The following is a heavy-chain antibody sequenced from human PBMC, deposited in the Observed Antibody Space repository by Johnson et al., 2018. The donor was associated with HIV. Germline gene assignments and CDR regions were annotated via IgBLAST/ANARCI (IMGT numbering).Heavy chain of an antibody. V-gene: IGHV3-9*01. J-gene: IGHJ3*02. CDR3: AKDQFPAYSNSLFPDAFDI. D-gene: IGHD6-6*01. Sequence: EVQLVESGGGLVQPGRSLRLSCAASGFTFDDYAMHWVRQAPGKGLEWVSGFSWTSGSIGYAASVTGRFPISSDNAKNSLYLQMNSLRAEDTAVYYCAKDQFPAYSNSLFPDAFDIWGQGTMVTVSS. CDR1: GFTFDDYA. CDR2: FSWTSGSI.